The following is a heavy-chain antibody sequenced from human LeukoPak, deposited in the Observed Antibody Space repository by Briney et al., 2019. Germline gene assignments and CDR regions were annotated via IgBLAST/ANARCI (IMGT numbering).Heavy chain of an antibody. Sequence: PETLSLTCTVSGGSITSSSYYWGWIRQPPGKGLEWIGSIFYSGSTYYNPSLKSRVTISVDTSKTQFSLKLSSVTAADTAVYYCAKQQLVRCFDYWGQGTLVTVSS. D-gene: IGHD6-13*01. J-gene: IGHJ4*02. CDR3: AKQQLVRCFDY. CDR1: GGSITSSSYY. CDR2: IFYSGST. V-gene: IGHV4-39*01.